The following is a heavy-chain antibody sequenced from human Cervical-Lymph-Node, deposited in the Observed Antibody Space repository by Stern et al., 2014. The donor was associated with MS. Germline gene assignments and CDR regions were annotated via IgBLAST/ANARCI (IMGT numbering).Heavy chain of an antibody. J-gene: IGHJ5*02. CDR3: ARSSGYHYVRRRAWFDP. CDR2: ITASVGTT. CDR1: GGTFSSYA. D-gene: IGHD3-16*01. V-gene: IGHV1-69*01. Sequence: QVQLVQSGAEVKKPGSSVKVSCKASGGTFSSYALSWVRQAPGQGLEWMGGITASVGTTNYAQKFQERVTITADESTTTAYMELSSLRSEDTAVYYCARSSGYHYVRRRAWFDPWGQGTLVTVSS.